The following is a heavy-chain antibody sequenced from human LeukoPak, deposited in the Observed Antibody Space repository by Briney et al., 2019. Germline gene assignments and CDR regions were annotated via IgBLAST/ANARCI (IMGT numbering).Heavy chain of an antibody. D-gene: IGHD3-22*01. J-gene: IGHJ4*02. CDR1: GFTFSNAW. CDR3: TTLYYYDSSGYSENFDY. CDR2: IKSKTDGGTA. Sequence: GGSLRLSCAASGFTFSNAWMSWVRQAPGKGLEWVGRIKSKTDGGTADYAAPVKGRFTISRDDSKNTLYLQMNSLKTEDAAVYYCTTLYYYDSSGYSENFDYWGQGTLVTVSS. V-gene: IGHV3-15*01.